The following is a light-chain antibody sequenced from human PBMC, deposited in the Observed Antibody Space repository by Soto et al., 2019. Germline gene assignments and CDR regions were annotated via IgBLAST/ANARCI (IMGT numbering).Light chain of an antibody. CDR1: QSVSSSY. CDR2: GAS. J-gene: IGKJ1*01. V-gene: IGKV3-20*01. CDR3: QQYGSSPPWT. Sequence: EMVLTQSPGPLSLSRGESATLSCRASQSVSSSYLAWYQQKPGQAPRLLIYGASSRAPGIPAGFSGSSSGTAFPLTISSLEPDDFAVYYCQQYGSSPPWTFGQGTKVEIK.